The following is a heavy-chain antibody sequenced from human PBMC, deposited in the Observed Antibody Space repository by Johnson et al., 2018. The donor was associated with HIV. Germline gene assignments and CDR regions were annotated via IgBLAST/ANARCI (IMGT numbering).Heavy chain of an antibody. Sequence: VQLVESGGGLVQPGRSLRLSCAASGFSFDDYGMHWVRQTPGKGLEWVSGINWNGGSTGYADSVKGRFTISRDNAKNSLYLQMNSLRAEDTAVYYCARVMVQGDAFDIWGQGTMVTVSS. D-gene: IGHD3-10*01. V-gene: IGHV3-20*04. CDR2: INWNGGST. J-gene: IGHJ3*02. CDR3: ARVMVQGDAFDI. CDR1: GFSFDDYG.